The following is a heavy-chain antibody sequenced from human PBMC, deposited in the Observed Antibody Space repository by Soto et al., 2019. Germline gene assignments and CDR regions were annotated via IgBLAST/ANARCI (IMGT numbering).Heavy chain of an antibody. CDR1: GFTFSSYW. CDR2: INSDGSST. J-gene: IGHJ4*02. Sequence: EVQLVESGGGLVQPGGSLRLSCAASGFTFSSYWMHWVRQAPGKGLVWVSRINSDGSSTMHADSVKGRFTISRDNAKNTLYLQMNRMRAEDTAVYYCASSLLTPFDYWGQGTLVTVSS. D-gene: IGHD7-27*01. V-gene: IGHV3-74*03. CDR3: ASSLLTPFDY.